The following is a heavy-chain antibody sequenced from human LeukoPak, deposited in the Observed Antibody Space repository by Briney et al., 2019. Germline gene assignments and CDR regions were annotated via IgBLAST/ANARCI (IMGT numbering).Heavy chain of an antibody. CDR3: ARVYGGRPTYFDY. D-gene: IGHD4-23*01. J-gene: IGHJ4*02. CDR1: GITFSSYS. CDR2: ISSSGSTI. V-gene: IGHV3-48*02. Sequence: PGGSLRLSCAASGITFSSYSMNWVRQALGKGLEWVSYISSSGSTIDYADSVKGRFTISRDNAKNSLYLQMNSLRDEDTAVYYCARVYGGRPTYFDYWGQGTLVTVSS.